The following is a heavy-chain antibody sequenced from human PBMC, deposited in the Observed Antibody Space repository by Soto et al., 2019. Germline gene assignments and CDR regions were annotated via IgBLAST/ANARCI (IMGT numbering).Heavy chain of an antibody. CDR1: GFTFSSYG. J-gene: IGHJ3*02. D-gene: IGHD5-12*01. CDR2: ISYDGSNK. CDR3: HISGYDSHAAFDI. Sequence: PGGSLRLSCAASGFTFSSYGMHWVRQAPGKGLEWVAVISYDGSNKYYADSVKGRFTISRDNSKNTLYLQMNSLRAEDTAVYYCHISGYDSHAAFDIWGQGKMVTVSS. V-gene: IGHV3-30*03.